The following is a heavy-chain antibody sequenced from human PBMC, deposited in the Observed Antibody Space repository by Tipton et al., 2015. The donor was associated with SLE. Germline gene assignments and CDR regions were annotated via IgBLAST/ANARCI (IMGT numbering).Heavy chain of an antibody. CDR1: GDSITSITRTNW. CDR2: IFHSGST. Sequence: GSLRLSCTVSGDSITSITRTNWWSWVRQPPGKGLEWIGEIFHSGSTNYNPSPKSRVTISVDTSKNQFSLKLSSVTAADTAVYYCARAGAGYYYYSYMDVWGKGTTLTVSS. V-gene: IGHV4-4*02. CDR3: ARAGAGYYYYSYMDV. J-gene: IGHJ6*03.